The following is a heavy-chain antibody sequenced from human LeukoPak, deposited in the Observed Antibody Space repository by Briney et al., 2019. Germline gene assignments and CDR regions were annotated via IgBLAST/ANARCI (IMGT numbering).Heavy chain of an antibody. V-gene: IGHV1-69*13. CDR3: ARDIRIAAAGTGWFDP. CDR1: GGTFSSYA. D-gene: IGHD6-13*01. CDR2: IIPIFGTA. Sequence: SVKVSCRASGGTFSSYAISWVRQAPGQGLEWMGGIIPIFGTANYAQKFQGRVTITADESTSTAYMELSSLRSEDTAVYYCARDIRIAAAGTGWFDPWGQGTLVTVSS. J-gene: IGHJ5*02.